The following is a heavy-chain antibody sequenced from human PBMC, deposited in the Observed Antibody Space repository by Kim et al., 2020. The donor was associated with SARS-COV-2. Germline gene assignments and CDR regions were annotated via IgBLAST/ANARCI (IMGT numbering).Heavy chain of an antibody. D-gene: IGHD2-15*01. Sequence: KGRFTISRDDSKNTLYLQMNSLKTEDTAVYYCTTDRPAPLVRSGGSRTVNWGQGTLVTVSS. V-gene: IGHV3-15*01. J-gene: IGHJ4*02. CDR3: TTDRPAPLVRSGGSRTVN.